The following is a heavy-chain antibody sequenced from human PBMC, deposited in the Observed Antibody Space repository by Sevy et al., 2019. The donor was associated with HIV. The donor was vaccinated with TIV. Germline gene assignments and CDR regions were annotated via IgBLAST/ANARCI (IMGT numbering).Heavy chain of an antibody. J-gene: IGHJ4*02. Sequence: GGSLRLSCAASGFSISGYGMHWVRQAPGKGLEWVAVIWYDGTNREYADSVKGRFTISRDNSKNTLYLQMNSLRVEDTAVYYCAKEDIRVASIRYYFHSWGQGTLVTVSS. CDR1: GFSISGYG. CDR2: IWYDGTNR. D-gene: IGHD6-19*01. CDR3: AKEDIRVASIRYYFHS. V-gene: IGHV3-33*06.